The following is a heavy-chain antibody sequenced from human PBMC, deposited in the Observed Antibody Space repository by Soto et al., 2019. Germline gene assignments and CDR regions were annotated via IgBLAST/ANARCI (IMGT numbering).Heavy chain of an antibody. D-gene: IGHD6-13*01. CDR3: AKDSSLMAAGGTVDY. CDR2: ISYDGSNK. Sequence: QVQLVESGGGVVQPGRSLRLSCAASEFTFSTYGMHWVRQAPGKGLEWVAVISYDGSNKYYADSVKGRFTISRDNSKNTLYLQMNSLTAEDTAVYYCAKDSSLMAAGGTVDYWGQGPLVTVSS. V-gene: IGHV3-30*18. J-gene: IGHJ4*02. CDR1: EFTFSTYG.